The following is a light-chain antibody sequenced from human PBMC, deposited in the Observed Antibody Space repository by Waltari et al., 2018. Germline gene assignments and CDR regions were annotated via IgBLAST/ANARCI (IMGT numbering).Light chain of an antibody. J-gene: IGLJ2*01. CDR2: GNN. V-gene: IGLV1-40*01. Sequence: QSVLTQPPSVSGTPGQRVTISCSGSTSNIGAGHDVPWYQPLPGTAPNLLIYGNNNRPSGVPDRFSGSKSGTSASLAITGLQADDEADYFCQSFDNMLSGGVVFGGGTKLAVL. CDR1: TSNIGAGHD. CDR3: QSFDNMLSGGVV.